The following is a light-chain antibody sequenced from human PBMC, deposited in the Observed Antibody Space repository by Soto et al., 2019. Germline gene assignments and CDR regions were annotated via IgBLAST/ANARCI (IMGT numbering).Light chain of an antibody. J-gene: IGKJ4*01. Sequence: EIVLTQSPGTLSLSPGERATLSCRASQSVSSSYLAWYQQKPGQAPRLLIYGASSRATGIPDRFSGSGSGTALPLTITRLEPDDFAVYYCQHCDRSPTLTCGGGTKLEIK. CDR2: GAS. V-gene: IGKV3-20*01. CDR3: QHCDRSPTLT. CDR1: QSVSSSY.